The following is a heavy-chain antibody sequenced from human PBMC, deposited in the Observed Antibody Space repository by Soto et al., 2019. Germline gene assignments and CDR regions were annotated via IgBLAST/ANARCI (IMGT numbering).Heavy chain of an antibody. CDR2: ISRNSGSI. Sequence: EVQLVESGGGLVQPGRSLRLSCAASGFTFDDYAMHWVRQAPGKGLEWVSGISRNSGSIGYADSVKGRFTISRDNAKNSLYLHMNSLRAEDTALYYCANDISVYAHPRAEDYYGMDVWGQGTTVTVSS. CDR1: GFTFDDYA. D-gene: IGHD2-8*01. J-gene: IGHJ6*02. V-gene: IGHV3-9*01. CDR3: ANDISVYAHPRAEDYYGMDV.